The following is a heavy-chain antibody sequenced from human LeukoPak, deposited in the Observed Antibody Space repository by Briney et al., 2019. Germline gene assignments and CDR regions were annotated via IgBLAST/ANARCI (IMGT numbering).Heavy chain of an antibody. CDR1: GGTFSSYA. V-gene: IGHV1-69*05. CDR3: AREVFGELPHG. J-gene: IGHJ4*02. CDR2: IIPIFGTA. Sequence: SVKVSCKASGGTFSSYAISWVRQAPGQGLEWMGGIIPIFGTANYAPKFQGRVTITTDESTSTAYMELSSLRSEDTAVYYFAREVFGELPHGWGQGTLVTVSS. D-gene: IGHD3-10*02.